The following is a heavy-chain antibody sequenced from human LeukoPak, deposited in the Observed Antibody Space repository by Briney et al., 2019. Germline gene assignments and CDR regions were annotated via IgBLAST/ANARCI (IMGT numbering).Heavy chain of an antibody. V-gene: IGHV3-49*04. Sequence: GGSLRLSCTASGFTFGNYAMSWVRQAPGKGLEWVGFIRSKAYGGTTEYAASVKGRFTISRDDSKNTLYLQMDSLKTEDTAVYYCRPKVVVIFDYWGQGTLVTVSS. CDR2: IRSKAYGGTT. CDR3: RPKVVVIFDY. J-gene: IGHJ4*02. D-gene: IGHD3-22*01. CDR1: GFTFGNYA.